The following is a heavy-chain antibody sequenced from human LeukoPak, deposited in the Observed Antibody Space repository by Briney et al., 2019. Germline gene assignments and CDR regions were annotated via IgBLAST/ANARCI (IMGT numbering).Heavy chain of an antibody. D-gene: IGHD3-10*01. V-gene: IGHV4-30-2*01. J-gene: IGHJ6*03. Sequence: SQTLSLTCAVSGGSISSGGYSWSWIRQPPGKGLEWIGYIYHSGSTYYNPSLKSRVTISVDRSKNQFSLKLSSVTAADTAVYYCARDGDASRFGESTRIKYYYYYYMDVWGKGTTVTVSS. CDR3: ARDGDASRFGESTRIKYYYYYYMDV. CDR2: IYHSGST. CDR1: GGSISSGGYS.